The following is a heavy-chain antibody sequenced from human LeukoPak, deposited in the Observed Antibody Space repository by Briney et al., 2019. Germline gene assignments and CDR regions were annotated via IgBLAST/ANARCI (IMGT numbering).Heavy chain of an antibody. CDR1: GFTFSSYE. CDR2: ISGSGGST. J-gene: IGHJ3*02. Sequence: GGSLRLSCAASGFTFSSYEMNWVRQAPGKGLEWVSAISGSGGSTYYADSVKGRFTISRDNSKNTLYLQMNSLRAEDTAVYYCAKDLRLLLWFGEALDAFDIWGQGTMVTVSS. CDR3: AKDLRLLLWFGEALDAFDI. D-gene: IGHD3-10*01. V-gene: IGHV3-23*01.